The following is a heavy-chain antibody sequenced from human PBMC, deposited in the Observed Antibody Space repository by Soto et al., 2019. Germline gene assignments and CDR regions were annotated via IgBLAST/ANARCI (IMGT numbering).Heavy chain of an antibody. D-gene: IGHD2-21*01. CDR3: AGVRGPYCGGECYPPTPNWFDP. Sequence: QLQLQESGSGLVKPSQTLSLTCAVSGGSISSGGYSWSWIRQPPGKGLEWIGYIYHSGSTYYNPSLKSRVTISVDRSKNQFSLKLSSVTAADSAVYYCAGVRGPYCGGECYPPTPNWFDPWGQGTLVNVSS. CDR2: IYHSGST. J-gene: IGHJ5*02. CDR1: GGSISSGGYS. V-gene: IGHV4-30-2*01.